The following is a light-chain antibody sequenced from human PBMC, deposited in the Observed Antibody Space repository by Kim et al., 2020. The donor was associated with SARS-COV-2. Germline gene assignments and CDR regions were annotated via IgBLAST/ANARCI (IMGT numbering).Light chain of an antibody. Sequence: LGQTVRITGQGDSLRSYYASWYQQKPGQAPVLVIYGKNNRPSGIPDRFSGSSSGNTASLTITGARAEDEADYYCNSRDTSDNHLYVCGTETKLTVL. V-gene: IGLV3-19*01. CDR3: NSRDTSDNHLYV. J-gene: IGLJ1*01. CDR1: SLRSYY. CDR2: GKN.